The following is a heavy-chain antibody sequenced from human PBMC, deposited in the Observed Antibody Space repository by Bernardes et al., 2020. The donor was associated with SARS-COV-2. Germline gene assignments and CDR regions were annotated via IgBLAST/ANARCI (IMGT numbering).Heavy chain of an antibody. D-gene: IGHD6-6*01. CDR3: VKERPVRDY. CDR1: GFTLSEYP. V-gene: IGHV3-64D*06. Sequence: GGSLRLSCSGSGFTLSEYPMHWVRQTPGKGLEYVSRICDNGATTHYGDSVKGRFTISGDNSKNTMYLQMNSLRVEDTAVYWCVKERPVRDYWGQGILVTVSS. CDR2: ICDNGATT. J-gene: IGHJ4*02.